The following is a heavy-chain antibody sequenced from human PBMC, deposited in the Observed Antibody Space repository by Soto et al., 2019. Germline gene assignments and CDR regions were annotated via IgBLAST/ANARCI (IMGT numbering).Heavy chain of an antibody. Sequence: LRLSCAASGFTFTNYAMSWVRQAPGKGLEWVSSITNSGGSTHYADSVKGRFTISRDNSKNTLYLQMNSLRAEDTAVYFCAKDPLAVAGLDYWGQGTLVTVSS. CDR2: ITNSGGST. V-gene: IGHV3-23*01. CDR1: GFTFTNYA. D-gene: IGHD6-19*01. CDR3: AKDPLAVAGLDY. J-gene: IGHJ4*02.